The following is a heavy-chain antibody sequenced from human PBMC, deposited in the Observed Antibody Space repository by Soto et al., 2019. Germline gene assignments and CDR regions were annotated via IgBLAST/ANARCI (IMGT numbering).Heavy chain of an antibody. Sequence: SETLSLTCTVSGGSISSGDYYWSWIRQPPGKGLEWIGYIYHSGSTYYNPSLKSRVTISGDTSKNQFSLKLSSVTAADTAVYYCASVESGKDYWGQGTLVTVSS. V-gene: IGHV4-30-4*01. CDR2: IYHSGST. CDR1: GGSISSGDYY. J-gene: IGHJ4*02. D-gene: IGHD6-25*01. CDR3: ASVESGKDY.